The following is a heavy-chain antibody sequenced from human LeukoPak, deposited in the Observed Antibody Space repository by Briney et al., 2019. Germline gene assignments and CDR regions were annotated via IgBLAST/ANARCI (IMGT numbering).Heavy chain of an antibody. D-gene: IGHD1-26*01. CDR1: GGSISSYY. Sequence: PSETLCLTCTASGGSISSYYWSWIRQPPGKGLEWIGRIYTSGSTNYNPSLKSRVTMSVDTSKNQFSLKLSSVTAADTAVYYCARNGKDLYYYYYMDVWGKGTTVTVSS. CDR3: ARNGKDLYYYYYMDV. J-gene: IGHJ6*03. CDR2: IYTSGST. V-gene: IGHV4-4*07.